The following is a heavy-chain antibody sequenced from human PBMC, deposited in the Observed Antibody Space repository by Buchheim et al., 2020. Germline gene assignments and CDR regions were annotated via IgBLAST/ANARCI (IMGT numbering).Heavy chain of an antibody. CDR3: VKDGLEQQLLIFRRSMLYIDY. J-gene: IGHJ4*02. CDR2: ISGSATGT. CDR1: GFPFNNYA. D-gene: IGHD6-13*01. V-gene: IGHV3-23*01. Sequence: DVQLLESGGGLVQPGGSLRLSCAASGFPFNNYALGWVRQAPGKGLEWVSDISGSATGTYYAHSVKGRFTISRDNSKSTLYLQMESLRADDTAVYYCVKDGLEQQLLIFRRSMLYIDYWGQGT.